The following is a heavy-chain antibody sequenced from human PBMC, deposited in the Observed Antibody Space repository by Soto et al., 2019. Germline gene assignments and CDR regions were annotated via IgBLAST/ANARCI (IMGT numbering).Heavy chain of an antibody. CDR1: EYRFTAYY. CDR3: ARAGHRSGDY. J-gene: IGHJ4*02. D-gene: IGHD1-1*01. V-gene: IGHV1-2*02. CDR2: INPNTGDT. Sequence: QVQLVQSGAEVKKPGASVKVSCKASEYRFTAYYIHWVRQAPGQGLEWMGLINPNTGDTNYAQNFQGRVTMTRDTSISTAYMELSRLRSDDTAIYYCARAGHRSGDYWGQGTLVTVSS.